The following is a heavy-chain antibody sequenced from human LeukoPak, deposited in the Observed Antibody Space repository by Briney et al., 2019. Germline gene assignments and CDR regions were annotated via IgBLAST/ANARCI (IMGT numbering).Heavy chain of an antibody. D-gene: IGHD1-26*01. CDR2: SKTDGGTT. CDR1: GFTFSDAW. Sequence: GGSLRLSCAASGFTFSDAWMKSKTDGGTTDYAAPVKGRFTISRDDSKNTLYLQMNSLKTEDTAVYYCTTRGGSFSIFDCWGQGTLVTVSS. V-gene: IGHV3-15*01. J-gene: IGHJ4*02. CDR3: TTRGGSFSIFDC.